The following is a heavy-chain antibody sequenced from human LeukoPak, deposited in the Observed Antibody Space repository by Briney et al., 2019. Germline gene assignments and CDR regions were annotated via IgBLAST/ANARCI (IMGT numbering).Heavy chain of an antibody. CDR2: INPSGGST. Sequence: ASVKVSCKASGYTFTSYYMHWVRQAPGQGLEWMGIINPSGGSTSYAQKFQDRVTMTRDTSISTAYMEVSGLTSDDTAVYYCARASPIAAPGTKWFDPWGQGTLVTVSS. CDR1: GYTFTSYY. J-gene: IGHJ5*02. V-gene: IGHV1-46*01. D-gene: IGHD6-13*01. CDR3: ARASPIAAPGTKWFDP.